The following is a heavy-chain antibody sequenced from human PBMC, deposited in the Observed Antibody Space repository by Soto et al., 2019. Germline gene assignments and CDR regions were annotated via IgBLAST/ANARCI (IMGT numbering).Heavy chain of an antibody. J-gene: IGHJ4*02. Sequence: EVQLVESGGGLAQPGGSRRLSCAASGFTFSSYSGNWVRQAPGKGLEWVSNIWSASNINYADSVKGRFTVSRDNAKNSMSLQMNGLRDEDTAVYYCVRDYSFGFDYWGQGILVTVSS. D-gene: IGHD6-13*01. V-gene: IGHV3-48*02. CDR2: IWSASNI. CDR3: VRDYSFGFDY. CDR1: GFTFSSYS.